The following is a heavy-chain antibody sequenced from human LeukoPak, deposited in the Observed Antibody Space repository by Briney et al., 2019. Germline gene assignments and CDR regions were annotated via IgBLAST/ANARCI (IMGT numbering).Heavy chain of an antibody. CDR1: GFTFSSYM. CDR2: INSGSTYT. CDR3: ARSLTTLTYEGY. V-gene: IGHV3-21*01. D-gene: IGHD1-1*01. J-gene: IGHJ4*02. Sequence: GGSLRLSCAASGFTFSSYMMNWVRQAPGKGLEWASSINSGSTYTYYTESVKGRFTVSRDNAKNSLFLQMNSLRAEDTAIYYCARSLTTLTYEGYWGQGTLVTVSS.